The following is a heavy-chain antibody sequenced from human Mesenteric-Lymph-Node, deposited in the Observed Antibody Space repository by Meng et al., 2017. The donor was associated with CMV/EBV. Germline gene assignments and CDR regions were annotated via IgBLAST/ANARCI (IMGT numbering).Heavy chain of an antibody. J-gene: IGHJ5*02. CDR1: GLTFSNYG. CDR2: IKYDGSNN. V-gene: IGHV3-30*02. Sequence: GESLKISCAASGLTFSNYGLHWVRQAPGKGLEWVTFIKYDGSNNFYSDAVKGRFTISRDNSKNALYLQMNSLRPEDTAVYYCARESGFRRVVRRDWFDPWGQGTLVTVSS. CDR3: ARESGFRRVVRRDWFDP. D-gene: IGHD3-3*01.